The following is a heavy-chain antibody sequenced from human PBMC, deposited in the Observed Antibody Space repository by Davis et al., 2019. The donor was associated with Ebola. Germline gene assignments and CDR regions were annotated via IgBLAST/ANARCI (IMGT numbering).Heavy chain of an antibody. V-gene: IGHV3-48*03. J-gene: IGHJ3*02. D-gene: IGHD3-22*01. Sequence: GESLKISCAASGFTFSSYEMNWVRQAPGKGLEWVSYISSSGSTIYYADSVKGRFTISRDNAKNSLYLQMNSLRAEDTAVYYCARGRDYYDSSGYSDAFDIWGQGTMVTVSS. CDR1: GFTFSSYE. CDR3: ARGRDYYDSSGYSDAFDI. CDR2: ISSSGSTI.